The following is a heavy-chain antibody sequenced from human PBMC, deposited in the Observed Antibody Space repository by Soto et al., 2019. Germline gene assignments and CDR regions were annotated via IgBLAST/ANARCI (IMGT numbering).Heavy chain of an antibody. CDR2: INDGGSI. D-gene: IGHD2-21*01. J-gene: IGHJ2*01. CDR1: GGSFSGYY. CDR3: ARESHDVVAGAPCFWDFDL. V-gene: IGHV4-34*01. Sequence: QVQLQQWGAGPLRPLETLSLTCGVSGGSFSGYYWAWIRQSPGKGLGGIGEINDGGSINYNPSPKSRVSSSVDMSTNHLTLNLTAVTAADTAVYYLARESHDVVAGAPCFWDFDLWGRGTLVTVSS.